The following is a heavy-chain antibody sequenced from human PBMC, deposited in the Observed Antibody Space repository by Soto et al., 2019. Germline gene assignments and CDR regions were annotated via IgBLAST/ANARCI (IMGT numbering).Heavy chain of an antibody. D-gene: IGHD6-13*01. Sequence: PGGSLRLSCAASGFTFDEYAMHWVRQVPGKGLEWVSGINWNSGSIGYGDSVKGRFAISRDNAKNSLHLQMNSLSAEDTAFYYCVKDESINWYSGHFRHWGEGTLVTVS. CDR2: INWNSGSI. J-gene: IGHJ1*01. V-gene: IGHV3-9*01. CDR3: VKDESINWYSGHFRH. CDR1: GFTFDEYA.